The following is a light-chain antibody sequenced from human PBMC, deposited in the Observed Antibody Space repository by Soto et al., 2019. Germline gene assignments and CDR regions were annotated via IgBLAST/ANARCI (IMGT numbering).Light chain of an antibody. CDR3: QQYGSSPRT. J-gene: IGKJ1*01. CDR2: GAS. CDR1: QSVSGSN. V-gene: IGKV3-20*01. Sequence: EIVLTQSPGTLSLSPGERATLSCRASQSVSGSNLAWYQQKPGQAPRLLIYGASSRATGIPDRFSGSGSGTDFTLTISRLEPEDFAVYYCQQYGSSPRTFGQGTKVEI.